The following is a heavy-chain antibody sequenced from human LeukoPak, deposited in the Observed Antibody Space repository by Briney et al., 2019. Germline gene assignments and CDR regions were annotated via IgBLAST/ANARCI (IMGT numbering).Heavy chain of an antibody. Sequence: ASVKVSCKASGYTFTSYGISWVRQAPGQGLEWMGWISAYNGNTNYAQKLQGRVTMTTDTSTSTAYMELRSLRSDDTAVYYCARLVFYCDSSGYRTLDYWGQGTLVTVSS. J-gene: IGHJ4*02. V-gene: IGHV1-18*01. CDR3: ARLVFYCDSSGYRTLDY. CDR1: GYTFTSYG. D-gene: IGHD3-22*01. CDR2: ISAYNGNT.